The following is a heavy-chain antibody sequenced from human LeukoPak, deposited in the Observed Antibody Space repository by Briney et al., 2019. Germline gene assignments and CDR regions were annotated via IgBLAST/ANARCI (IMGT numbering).Heavy chain of an antibody. V-gene: IGHV1-18*01. J-gene: IGHJ6*02. CDR3: ARRGYSYGPDLYYYYYGMDV. Sequence: GASVKVSCKASGYTFTSYGISWVRQAPGQGLEWMGWISAYNGNTNYAQKLQGRVTMTTDTSTSTAYMELRSLRSDDTAVYYCARRGYSYGPDLYYYYYGMDVWDQGTTVTVSS. CDR1: GYTFTSYG. CDR2: ISAYNGNT. D-gene: IGHD5-18*01.